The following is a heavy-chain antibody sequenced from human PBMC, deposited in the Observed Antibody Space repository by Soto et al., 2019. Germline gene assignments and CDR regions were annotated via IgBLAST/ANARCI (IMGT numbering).Heavy chain of an antibody. CDR1: GFTFSSYA. Sequence: GGSLRLSCAASGFTFSSYAMSWVRQAPGKGLEWVSAISGSGGSTYYADSVKGRFTIPRDNSKNTLYLQMNSLRAEDTAVYYCAKEGRLYCSSTSCYMNYYYGMDVWGQGTTVTVSS. CDR2: ISGSGGST. CDR3: AKEGRLYCSSTSCYMNYYYGMDV. D-gene: IGHD2-2*02. V-gene: IGHV3-23*01. J-gene: IGHJ6*02.